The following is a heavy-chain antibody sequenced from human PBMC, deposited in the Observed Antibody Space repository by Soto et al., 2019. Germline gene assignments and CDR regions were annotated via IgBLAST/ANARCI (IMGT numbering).Heavy chain of an antibody. D-gene: IGHD3-16*01. Sequence: EVQLLESGGGLARPGGSLRLSCVASGFIFSAYAMTWVRQAPGKGLEWVATISASGGNIEYTDSLKGRFTISRDNSKNTFYLQLSGLRADNTAVHYCAKVVGGLGYCDIWARGTLVTVSS. J-gene: IGHJ2*01. V-gene: IGHV3-23*01. CDR1: GFIFSAYA. CDR2: ISASGGNI. CDR3: AKVVGGLGYCDI.